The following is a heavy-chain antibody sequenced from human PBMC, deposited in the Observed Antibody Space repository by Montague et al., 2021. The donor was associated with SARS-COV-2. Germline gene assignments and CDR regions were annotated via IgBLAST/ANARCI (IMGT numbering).Heavy chain of an antibody. CDR1: GFTFSSYA. V-gene: IGHV3-30-3*01. CDR3: PRLHFDDPYYYGSGNLQLFDY. D-gene: IGHD3-10*01. Sequence: SLRLSCAASGFTFSSYAMHWVRQAPGKGLEWVAVISYDGSNKYYADSVKGRFTISRDNSKNTLYLQMNSLRAEDTAVYYCPRLHFDDPYYYGSGNLQLFDYWGQGTLVTVSS. CDR2: ISYDGSNK. J-gene: IGHJ4*02.